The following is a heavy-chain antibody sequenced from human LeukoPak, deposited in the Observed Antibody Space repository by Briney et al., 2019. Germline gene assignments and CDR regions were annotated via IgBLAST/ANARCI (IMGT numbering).Heavy chain of an antibody. CDR3: ARGQRRLQDY. J-gene: IGHJ4*02. CDR2: IYYSGST. CDR1: GGSVSSDSYF. Sequence: SETLSLTCTVSGGSVSSDSYFWTWIRQPPGKVLEWIGYIYYSGSTNYNPSLKSRVTISLDTSKSQISLKLSSVTAADTAVYYCARGQRRLQDYWGQGTLVTVSS. V-gene: IGHV4-61*01.